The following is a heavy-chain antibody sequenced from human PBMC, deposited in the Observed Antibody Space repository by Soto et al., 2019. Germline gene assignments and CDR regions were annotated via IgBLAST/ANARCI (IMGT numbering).Heavy chain of an antibody. CDR2: MYSSGNT. V-gene: IGHV4-39*01. Sequence: SLTCTVSGGSISSSNYYWGWIRQPPGKGLEWIGSMYSSGNTYYNPSLKSRVTISVGSSRNQFSLKLNSVTVADTAVYYCARHEGSYVTFDYWGQGTLVTVSS. CDR3: ARHEGSYVTFDY. D-gene: IGHD3-16*01. J-gene: IGHJ4*02. CDR1: GGSISSSNYY.